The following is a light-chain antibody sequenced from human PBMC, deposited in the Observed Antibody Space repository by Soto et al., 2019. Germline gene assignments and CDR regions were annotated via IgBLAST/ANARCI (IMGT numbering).Light chain of an antibody. V-gene: IGKV3-15*01. CDR3: QQYNDWLRGT. Sequence: EIVMTQSPATLSVSPGVIVTLSCRASQSVTTKLAWYQQMPGQAPRLLIYGASTRAAGIPARFSGSGYGTEFTLTISSLQSEDFAVYYCQQYNDWLRGTFGQGTKVEIK. CDR1: QSVTTK. CDR2: GAS. J-gene: IGKJ1*01.